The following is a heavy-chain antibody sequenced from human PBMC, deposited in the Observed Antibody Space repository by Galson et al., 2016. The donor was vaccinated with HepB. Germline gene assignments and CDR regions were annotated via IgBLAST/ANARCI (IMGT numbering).Heavy chain of an antibody. CDR1: GFTFSSYA. Sequence: LRLSCAASGFTFSSYALHWVRQAPGKGLEWVAVISYDGNNIFYADSVKGRFTISRDNSKNTMYLQMNSLRLEDMAVYYCARDNMPPRWWGWYFDLWGRGTRVTVSS. D-gene: IGHD2-15*01. CDR2: ISYDGNNI. V-gene: IGHV3-30*04. CDR3: ARDNMPPRWWGWYFDL. J-gene: IGHJ2*01.